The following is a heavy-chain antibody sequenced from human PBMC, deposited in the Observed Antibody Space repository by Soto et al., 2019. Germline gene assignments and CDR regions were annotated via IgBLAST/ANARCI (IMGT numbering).Heavy chain of an antibody. CDR1: GGSINNYY. Sequence: SETLSLTCTVSGGSINNYYWSWIRQSPGKGLEWIGHIYYNGKTDYNPSLKSRVTISVDTSKSQFSLDLNSVTAADTAVYFCARGKYYEPNWFDPWSQGTLVTVSS. CDR3: ARGKYYEPNWFDP. V-gene: IGHV4-59*01. J-gene: IGHJ5*02. D-gene: IGHD3-3*01. CDR2: IYYNGKT.